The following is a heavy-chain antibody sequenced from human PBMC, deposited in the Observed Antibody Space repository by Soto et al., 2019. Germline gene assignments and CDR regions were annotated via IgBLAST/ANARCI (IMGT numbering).Heavy chain of an antibody. D-gene: IGHD6-19*01. CDR2: IYYSGST. CDR1: GGSISSSSYY. CDR3: AGTAVAGSS. Sequence: SETLSLTCTVSGGSISSSSYYWGWIRQPPGKWLEWIGSIYYSGSTYYNPSLKSRVTISVDTSKNQFSLKLSSVTAADTAVYYCAGTAVAGSSWGQGTLVTVSS. J-gene: IGHJ4*02. V-gene: IGHV4-39*01.